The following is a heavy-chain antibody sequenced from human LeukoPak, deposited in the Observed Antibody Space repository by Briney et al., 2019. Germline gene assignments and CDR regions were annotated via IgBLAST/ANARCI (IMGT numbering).Heavy chain of an antibody. D-gene: IGHD2-8*01. CDR3: AKDIMGVSCTNGVCYVFDY. CDR2: ISWNSGSI. CDR1: GFTFDDYA. J-gene: IGHJ4*02. Sequence: QAGGSLSLSCAASGFTFDDYAMHWVRQAPGKGLEWVSGISWNSGSIGYADSVKGRFTISRDNAKNSLYLQMNSLRAEDTALYYCAKDIMGVSCTNGVCYVFDYWGQGTLVTVSS. V-gene: IGHV3-9*01.